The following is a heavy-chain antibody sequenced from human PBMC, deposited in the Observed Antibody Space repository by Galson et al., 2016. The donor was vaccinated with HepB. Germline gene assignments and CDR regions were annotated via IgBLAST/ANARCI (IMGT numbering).Heavy chain of an antibody. Sequence: SLRLSCAASGLTVSTNYMSWVRQAPGKGLEWVSVISSGGSTYYADSAKGRFTISRDNSKNTLYLQMNSLRAQDTAVYYCARDNTGNDSDWVFYYYSLDVWGQGTTVTVAS. CDR3: ARDNTGNDSDWVFYYYSLDV. D-gene: IGHD6-19*01. CDR1: GLTVSTNY. J-gene: IGHJ6*02. CDR2: ISSGGST. V-gene: IGHV3-53*01.